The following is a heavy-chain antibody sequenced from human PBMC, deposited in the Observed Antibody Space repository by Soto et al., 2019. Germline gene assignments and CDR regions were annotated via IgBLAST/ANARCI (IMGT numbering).Heavy chain of an antibody. Sequence: QVQLQESGPGLVKPSETLSLTCTVSGGSISSYYWSWIRQPPGKGLEWIGYIYYSGSTNHNPSLQSLVTRSGNTSKNQFSLKLSAVTAADTAVYYCARHTYYYGMDVWGQGTTVPVSS. J-gene: IGHJ6*02. CDR2: IYYSGST. CDR1: GGSISSYY. V-gene: IGHV4-59*08. CDR3: ARHTYYYGMDV.